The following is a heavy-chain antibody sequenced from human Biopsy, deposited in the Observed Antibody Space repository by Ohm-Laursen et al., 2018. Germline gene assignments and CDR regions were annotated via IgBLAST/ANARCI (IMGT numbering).Heavy chain of an antibody. CDR2: IRSGGDYM. Sequence: SLRLSCAASGFTLSYYSMTWVRQAPGKGLEWVSSIRSGGDYMFYADSVKGRFTISRDNAKNSLYLQMNSLRAEDTAVYYCARDQRAPSLLEAKLTPNYFDYWGRGSLVTVSS. CDR3: ARDQRAPSLLEAKLTPNYFDY. D-gene: IGHD1-1*01. J-gene: IGHJ4*02. V-gene: IGHV3-21*01. CDR1: GFTLSYYS.